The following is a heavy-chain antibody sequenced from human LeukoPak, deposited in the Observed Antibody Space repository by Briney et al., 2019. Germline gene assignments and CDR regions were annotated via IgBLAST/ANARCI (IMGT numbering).Heavy chain of an antibody. CDR2: VSGSGLYT. J-gene: IGHJ4*02. CDR3: ANSLIALFDY. V-gene: IGHV3-23*01. Sequence: GGSLRLSCAASGFTFSTYAMSWVRQAPGKGLEWVATVSGSGLYTYYADSVRGRFTISRDNSKDTFYLQMNSLRAEDTAVYYCANSLIALFDYWGQGTLVTVSS. CDR1: GFTFSTYA. D-gene: IGHD2-21*01.